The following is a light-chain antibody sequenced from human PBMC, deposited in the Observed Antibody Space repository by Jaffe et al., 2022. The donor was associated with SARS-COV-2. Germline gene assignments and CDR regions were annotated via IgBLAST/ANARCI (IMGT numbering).Light chain of an antibody. CDR2: EVN. V-gene: IGLV2-8*01. J-gene: IGLJ1*01. Sequence: QSALTQPPSASGSPGHSVTISCTGTSSDVGGHNYVSWYQQHPGKAPKLMIYEVNKRPSGVPDRFSGSKSGNTASLTVSGLQAEDEADYYCSSYAGSSLYVFGTGTKVTVL. CDR3: SSYAGSSLYV. CDR1: SSDVGGHNY.